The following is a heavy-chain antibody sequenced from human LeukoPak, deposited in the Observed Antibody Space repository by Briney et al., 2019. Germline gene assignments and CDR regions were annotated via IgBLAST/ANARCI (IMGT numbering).Heavy chain of an antibody. CDR1: GCTFTGYY. CDR2: INPNSGGT. CDR3: ARDGATAMAGYYYYGMDV. Sequence: ASVKVSCKASGCTFTGYYMHWVRQAPGQGLEWMGWINPNSGGTNYAQKFQGRVTMTRDTSISTAYMELSRLRSDDTAVYYCARDGATAMAGYYYYGMDVWGQGTLVTVSS. J-gene: IGHJ6*02. V-gene: IGHV1-2*02. D-gene: IGHD5-18*01.